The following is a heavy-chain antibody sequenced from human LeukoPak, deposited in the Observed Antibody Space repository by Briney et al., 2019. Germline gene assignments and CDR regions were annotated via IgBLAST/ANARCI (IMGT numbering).Heavy chain of an antibody. CDR2: INPNSGGT. J-gene: IGHJ3*02. D-gene: IGHD2-15*01. Sequence: GASVKVSCKASGYTFTGYYMHWVRQAPGQGLEGMGWINPNSGGTNYAQKFQGRVTMTRDTSISTAYMELSRLRSDDTAVYYCARDGVLGSGPGDIWGQGTMVTVSS. CDR1: GYTFTGYY. V-gene: IGHV1-2*02. CDR3: ARDGVLGSGPGDI.